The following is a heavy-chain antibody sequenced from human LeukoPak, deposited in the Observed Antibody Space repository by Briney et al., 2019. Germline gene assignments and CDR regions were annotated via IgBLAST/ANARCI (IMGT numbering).Heavy chain of an antibody. Sequence: PSGTLSLTCAVSGNSISSGNWWSWVRQPPGKGLEWIGEIYHSGSTNYNPSLKSRVTISVDKSKNQFSLKLSSVTAADTAVYYCARGGVAAVGSVDYWGQGILVTVSS. CDR2: IYHSGST. J-gene: IGHJ4*02. CDR1: GNSISSGNW. D-gene: IGHD6-13*01. CDR3: ARGGVAAVGSVDY. V-gene: IGHV4-4*02.